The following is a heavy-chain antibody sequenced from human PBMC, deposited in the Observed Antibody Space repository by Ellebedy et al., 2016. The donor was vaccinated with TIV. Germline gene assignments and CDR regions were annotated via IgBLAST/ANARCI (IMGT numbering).Heavy chain of an antibody. CDR1: GSSFSDHY. J-gene: IGHJ4*02. CDR3: SRGWSTPDS. CDR2: IRSTGSDK. D-gene: IGHD2-15*01. V-gene: IGHV3-69-1*02. Sequence: PGGSLRLSCAASGSSFSDHYMDWVRQAPGKGLEWVSSIRSTGSDKYYAESVKGRFTISRDNAQDKLFLQMNSLRAEDTAVYFCSRGWSTPDSWGQGTLVIVSS.